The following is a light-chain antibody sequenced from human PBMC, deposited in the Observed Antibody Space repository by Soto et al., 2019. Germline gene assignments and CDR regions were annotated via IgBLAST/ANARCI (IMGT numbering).Light chain of an antibody. CDR3: QQYDNSPLT. Sequence: EIVLTQSPGTLSLSPGERATLSCRASQRVGRNYLAWYQQKPSQAPRLLIYGASSRDPGIPDRFSGSGSGTDFTLTISRLEPEDFAVYYCQQYDNSPLTFGRGTKVEIK. V-gene: IGKV3-20*01. J-gene: IGKJ1*01. CDR1: QRVGRNY. CDR2: GAS.